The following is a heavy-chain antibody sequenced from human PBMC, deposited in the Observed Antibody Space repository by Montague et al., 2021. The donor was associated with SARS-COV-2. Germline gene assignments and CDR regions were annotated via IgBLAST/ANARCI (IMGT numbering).Heavy chain of an antibody. CDR3: ARVGRGSSWYEVAFDI. D-gene: IGHD6-13*01. J-gene: IGHJ3*02. Sequence: SETLSLTCTVSGGSISRYSWTWIRQPQGKGLEWIGYIYNSGSTNYNHSLTSRVTISVDTSKNQFSLKLSSVAAADTAVYYCARVGRGSSWYEVAFDIWGQGTMVTVSS. CDR2: IYNSGST. V-gene: IGHV4-59*01. CDR1: GGSISRYS.